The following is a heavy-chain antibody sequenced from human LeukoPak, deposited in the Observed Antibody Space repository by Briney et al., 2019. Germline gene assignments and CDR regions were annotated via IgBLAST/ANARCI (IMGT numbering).Heavy chain of an antibody. D-gene: IGHD3-22*01. J-gene: IGHJ1*01. Sequence: GGSLRLSCAASGFTFSSYAMSWVRQAPGKGLEWVSAISGGGGTTYYADSVKGRFTISRDNSKNTLYLHMNSLRAEDTAVYYCALTYYYDSSGYSFQHWGQGTLVTVSS. CDR2: ISGGGGTT. CDR3: ALTYYYDSSGYSFQH. CDR1: GFTFSSYA. V-gene: IGHV3-23*01.